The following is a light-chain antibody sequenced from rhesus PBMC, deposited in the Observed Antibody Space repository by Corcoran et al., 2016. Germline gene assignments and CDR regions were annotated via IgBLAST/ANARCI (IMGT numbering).Light chain of an antibody. CDR3: QQQNRNPFT. CDR2: AAS. Sequence: DIQMTQSPSALSASVGDRVTISCRASQNIYSNLAWYQQKLGKAPKLLIYAASSLQTGIPSRFGGSGSGTDFTLTISSLQPEDFAAYYCQQQNRNPFTFGPGTKLDIK. V-gene: IGKV1-44*03. J-gene: IGKJ3*01. CDR1: QNIYSN.